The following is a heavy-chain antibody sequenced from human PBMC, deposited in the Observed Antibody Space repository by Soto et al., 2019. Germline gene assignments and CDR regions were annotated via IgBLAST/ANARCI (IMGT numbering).Heavy chain of an antibody. CDR2: ISGYTGDT. CDR3: ARGKEYSNGWSDY. D-gene: IGHD6-19*01. V-gene: IGHV1-18*01. Sequence: QVQLVQSGPEVKKPWASVKVSCKASGYTFTSHGISWVRQAPGQGLEWMGWISGYTGDTNYAQKVQGRVSMTTDTSTSTAYMELRSLTSDDTAVYFCARGKEYSNGWSDYWGQGTLITVSS. J-gene: IGHJ4*02. CDR1: GYTFTSHG.